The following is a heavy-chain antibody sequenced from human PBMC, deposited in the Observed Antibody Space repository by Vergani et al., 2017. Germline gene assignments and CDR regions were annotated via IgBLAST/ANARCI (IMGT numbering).Heavy chain of an antibody. J-gene: IGHJ6*02. CDR3: ATPQTVTTGGMEV. Sequence: QSQLVQSGAEVRKPGASLKVSCKSFNYTFRSFGITWVRQAPGQGLEWMGWISGFSGDTNYAQKFQDRVTMTTDTSTATAYMELRNLRSDDTAVYYCATPQTVTTGGMEVWGQGTTVIVSS. CDR1: NYTFRSFG. CDR2: ISGFSGDT. D-gene: IGHD4-17*01. V-gene: IGHV1-18*01.